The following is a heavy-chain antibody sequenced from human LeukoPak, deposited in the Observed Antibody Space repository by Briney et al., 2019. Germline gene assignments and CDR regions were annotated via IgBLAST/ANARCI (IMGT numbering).Heavy chain of an antibody. V-gene: IGHV4-61*02. J-gene: IGHJ6*04. D-gene: IGHD3-3*01. CDR1: GGSISSGSYY. CDR3: ARASFWSGYYPSDV. Sequence: SETLSLTCTVSGGSISSGSYYWSWIRQPAGKGLERIGRIYTSGSTNYNPSLKSRVTISVDTSKNQFSLKLSSVTAADTAVYYCARASFWSGYYPSDVWGKGTTVTVSS. CDR2: IYTSGST.